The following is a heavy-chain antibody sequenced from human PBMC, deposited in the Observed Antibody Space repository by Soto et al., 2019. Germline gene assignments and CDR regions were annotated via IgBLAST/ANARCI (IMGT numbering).Heavy chain of an antibody. J-gene: IGHJ4*02. Sequence: GGSLRLSCAASGFSFSDFSMNWFRQAPGKGLEWVSAISGSGGSTYYADSVKGRFTISRDNSKNTLYLQMNSLRAEDTAVYYCAKGGTYNWNCFDYWGQGTLVTVSS. CDR1: GFSFSDFS. CDR2: ISGSGGST. D-gene: IGHD1-7*01. V-gene: IGHV3-23*01. CDR3: AKGGTYNWNCFDY.